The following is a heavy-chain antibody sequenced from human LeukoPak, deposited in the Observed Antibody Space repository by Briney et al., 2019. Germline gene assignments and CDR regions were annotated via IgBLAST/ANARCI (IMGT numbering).Heavy chain of an antibody. CDR1: GFTFSSYY. CDR2: ISYDGSNT. V-gene: IGHV3-30*04. D-gene: IGHD5-12*01. CDR3: ARAERGGYSGYDYGMDL. J-gene: IGHJ6*04. Sequence: GVSVRLLCAACGFTFSSYYMLGVRQARGRGWEGGAVISYDGSNTYYADSVEGGFTISRDNTQNTLYRQMTSLRAEDTAVYYCARAERGGYSGYDYGMDLWGKGTTVTVSS.